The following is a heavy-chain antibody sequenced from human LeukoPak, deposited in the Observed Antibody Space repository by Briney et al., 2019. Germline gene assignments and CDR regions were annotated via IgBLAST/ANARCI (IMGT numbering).Heavy chain of an antibody. CDR3: AKDIGDSGYDSGY. V-gene: IGHV3-23*01. CDR1: GFTFSSYA. CDR2: ISGSGGST. D-gene: IGHD5-12*01. J-gene: IGHJ4*02. Sequence: PGGSLRLSCVASGFTFSSYAMSWVRQAPGKGLECVSAISGSGGSTYYADSVKGRFTISRDNSQNTLYLQMNRLRAEDTAVYYCAKDIGDSGYDSGYWGQGTLVTVSS.